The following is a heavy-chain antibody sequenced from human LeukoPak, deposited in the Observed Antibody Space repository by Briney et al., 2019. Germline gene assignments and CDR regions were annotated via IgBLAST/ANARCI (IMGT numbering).Heavy chain of an antibody. CDR3: ARDSVDMEPLDY. J-gene: IGHJ4*02. D-gene: IGHD5-12*01. CDR1: GFTFSSYA. CDR2: ISYDGSNK. V-gene: IGHV3-30-3*01. Sequence: GGSLRLSCAASGFTFSSYAMHWVRQAPGKGLEWVAVISYDGSNKYYADSVKGRFTISRDNSKNTLYLQMNSLRAEDTAVYYCARDSVDMEPLDYWGQGTLATVSS.